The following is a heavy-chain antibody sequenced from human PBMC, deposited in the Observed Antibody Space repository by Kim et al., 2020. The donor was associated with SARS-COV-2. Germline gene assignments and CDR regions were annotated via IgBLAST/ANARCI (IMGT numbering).Heavy chain of an antibody. V-gene: IGHV3-30*04. D-gene: IGHD6-19*01. CDR1: GFTFSSYA. Sequence: GGSLRLSCAASGFTFSSYAMHWVRQAPGKGLEWVAVISYDGSNKYYADSVKGRFTISRDNSKNTLYLQMNSLRAEDTAVYYCARGLYSSGWTHGRAYDYWGQGTLVTVSS. CDR3: ARGLYSSGWTHGRAYDY. CDR2: ISYDGSNK. J-gene: IGHJ4*02.